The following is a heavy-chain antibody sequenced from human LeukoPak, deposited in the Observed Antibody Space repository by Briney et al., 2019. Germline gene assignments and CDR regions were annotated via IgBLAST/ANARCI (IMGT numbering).Heavy chain of an antibody. D-gene: IGHD3-10*01. CDR2: IYYSGST. J-gene: IGHJ4*02. V-gene: IGHV4-34*09. CDR1: GGSFSAYH. Sequence: SETLSLTCAVYGGSFSAYHWSWIRQPPGKGLEWIGYIYYSGSTYYNPSLKSRVTISVDTSKNQFSLKLSSVTAADTAVYYCAREVRGVFDYWGQGTLVTVSS. CDR3: AREVRGVFDY.